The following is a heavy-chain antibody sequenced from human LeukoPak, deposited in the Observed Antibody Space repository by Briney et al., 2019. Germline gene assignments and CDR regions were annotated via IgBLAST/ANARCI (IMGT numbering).Heavy chain of an antibody. CDR3: AKDEFVASDFTGAFDI. Sequence: GRSLRLSCAASGFPFVDYPMHWFRQAPGKGLEWVSGISWNSGSIGYADSVKGRFTISRDNAKNSLYLQMNSLRAEDMALYYCAKDEFVASDFTGAFDIWGQGTMVTVSS. J-gene: IGHJ3*02. CDR1: GFPFVDYP. CDR2: ISWNSGSI. D-gene: IGHD2-8*02. V-gene: IGHV3-9*03.